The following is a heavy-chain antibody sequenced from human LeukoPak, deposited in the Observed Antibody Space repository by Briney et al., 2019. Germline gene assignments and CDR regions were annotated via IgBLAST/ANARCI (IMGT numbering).Heavy chain of an antibody. CDR2: IRGSGDST. CDR3: AKPFYSRGWYGDFDC. V-gene: IGHV3-23*01. J-gene: IGHJ4*02. CDR1: GFTFSTYA. D-gene: IGHD6-19*01. Sequence: PGGSLRLSCAASGFTFSTYAMSWVRQAPGKGLEWVSAIRGSGDSTFYADSVKGRLTISRDNSKNTLYLQMNSLRAEDTALYYCAKPFYSRGWYGDFDCWGPGTLVTVSS.